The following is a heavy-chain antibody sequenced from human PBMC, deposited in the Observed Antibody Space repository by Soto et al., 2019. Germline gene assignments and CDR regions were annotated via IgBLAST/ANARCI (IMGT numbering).Heavy chain of an antibody. Sequence: GGSLRLSCAASGFTLDDNAMHWVPQAPGKGLEWVSGISANGDNVDYADSVKGRFTVSRDNAKNSLFLQMNSLRPEDTALYYCAKDMKWGGMTTIHYFDSWGQGT. D-gene: IGHD4-17*01. V-gene: IGHV3-9*01. CDR3: AKDMKWGGMTTIHYFDS. CDR1: GFTLDDNA. CDR2: ISANGDNV. J-gene: IGHJ4*02.